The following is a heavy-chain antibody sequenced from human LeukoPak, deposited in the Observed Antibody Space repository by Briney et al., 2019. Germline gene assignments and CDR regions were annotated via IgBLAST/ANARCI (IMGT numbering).Heavy chain of an antibody. CDR1: GFVFSSYG. CDR2: ISHDGNNE. J-gene: IGHJ4*02. V-gene: IGHV3-30*18. D-gene: IGHD1-26*01. Sequence: GGSLRLSCVASGFVFSSYGIHWVRQAPGKGLEWVAVISHDGNNEHYADSVKGRFTISRDNSKNTLYLQMNSLRDGDTAVYYCAKDISHSGSYSPFDYWGQGTLVTVSS. CDR3: AKDISHSGSYSPFDY.